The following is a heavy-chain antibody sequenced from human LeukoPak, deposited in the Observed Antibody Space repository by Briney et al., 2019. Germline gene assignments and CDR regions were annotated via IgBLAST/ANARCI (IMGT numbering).Heavy chain of an antibody. V-gene: IGHV3-53*01. CDR2: IFSGGST. CDR3: AKEPASSGWFDP. Sequence: GGSLRLSCEAAGFTASSSYMNWVRQAPGKGLEWVSVIFSGGSTYYAESVRGRFTISRDNSKNTLYLQMNSLRAEDTAVYYCAKEPASSGWFDPWGQGTLVAVSS. J-gene: IGHJ5*02. CDR1: GFTASSSY. D-gene: IGHD6-19*01.